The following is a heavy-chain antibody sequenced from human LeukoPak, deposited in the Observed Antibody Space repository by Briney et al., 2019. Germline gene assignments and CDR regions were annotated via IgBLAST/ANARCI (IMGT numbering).Heavy chain of an antibody. V-gene: IGHV3-30-3*01. J-gene: IGHJ4*02. D-gene: IGHD2-15*01. Sequence: GRSLRLSCAASGFIFRSYAMHRVRQAPGKRLEWVAAVSYDGSNEYYADSVKGRFTISRDNSKNTLYVQMNSLRAADTAVYYCARGGTLPDYWGQGTLVTVSS. CDR2: VSYDGSNE. CDR3: ARGGTLPDY. CDR1: GFIFRSYA.